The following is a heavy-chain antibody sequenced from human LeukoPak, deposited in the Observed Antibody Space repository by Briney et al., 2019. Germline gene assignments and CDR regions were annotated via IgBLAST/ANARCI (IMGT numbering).Heavy chain of an antibody. Sequence: GGSLRLSCAASGFTFINAWMSWVRQAPGKGLEWVGRIKSKTDGGTTDYAAPVKGRFTISRDDSKNTLYLQMNSLTTEDTAVYYCTTSLSSGYYIDYWGQGTLVTVSS. V-gene: IGHV3-15*01. J-gene: IGHJ4*02. CDR2: IKSKTDGGTT. D-gene: IGHD3-22*01. CDR1: GFTFINAW. CDR3: TTSLSSGYYIDY.